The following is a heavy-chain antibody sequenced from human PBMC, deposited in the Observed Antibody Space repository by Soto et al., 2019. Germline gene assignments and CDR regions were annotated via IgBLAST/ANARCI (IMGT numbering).Heavy chain of an antibody. J-gene: IGHJ4*02. D-gene: IGHD3-22*01. Sequence: ASVKVSCKASGYTFTSYIIHWVRQAPGQRLEWMGWINAGNGNTKFPQKFQGRVTITRDTSASTAYMELSSLRSEDTAVYYCARAAYYYDSSGYYPGDYWGQGTLVPVSS. CDR2: INAGNGNT. CDR3: ARAAYYYDSSGYYPGDY. V-gene: IGHV1-3*01. CDR1: GYTFTSYI.